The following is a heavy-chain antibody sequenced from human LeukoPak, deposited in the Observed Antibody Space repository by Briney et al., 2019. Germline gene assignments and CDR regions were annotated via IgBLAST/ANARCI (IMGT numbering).Heavy chain of an antibody. V-gene: IGHV4-4*07. CDR2: IYTSGST. Sequence: SETLSLTCTVSGGSISSYYWSWIRQPAGKGLEWIGRIYTSGSTNYNPSLKSRVTMPVDTSKNQFSLKLSSVTAADTAVYYCARDWASTVTTFYYGMDVWGQGTTVTVSS. D-gene: IGHD4-17*01. CDR3: ARDWASTVTTFYYGMDV. J-gene: IGHJ6*02. CDR1: GGSISSYY.